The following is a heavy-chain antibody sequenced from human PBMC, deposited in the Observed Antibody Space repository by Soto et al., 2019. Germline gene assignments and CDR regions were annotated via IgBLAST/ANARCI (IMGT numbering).Heavy chain of an antibody. J-gene: IGHJ4*02. CDR3: ARYVAWGYFDN. D-gene: IGHD3-10*02. Sequence: QVQLQESGPGLVKPSETLSLTCNVSAGSVNSGGYYWSWIRQPPGKALECIGYIYFSGDTSYNPSLESRVAISLDTSKNRFSLKLGSVTAADTAIYYCARYVAWGYFDNWGQGTLVTVSS. CDR2: IYFSGDT. CDR1: AGSVNSGGYY. V-gene: IGHV4-61*08.